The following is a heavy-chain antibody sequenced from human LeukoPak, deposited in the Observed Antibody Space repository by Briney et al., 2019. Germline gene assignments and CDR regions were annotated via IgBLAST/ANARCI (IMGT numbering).Heavy chain of an antibody. V-gene: IGHV4-39*01. D-gene: IGHD3-22*01. CDR1: GGSISGSSYY. Sequence: SETLSLTCTVSGGSISGSSYYWGWIRQPPGKGLEWIGSIYYTRSTYYNPSLKSRVTISVDTSKNQFSLKLTSVTAADTAVYYCARGVTMIVVVIHDWYFDLWGRGALVTVSS. J-gene: IGHJ2*01. CDR2: IYYTRST. CDR3: ARGVTMIVVVIHDWYFDL.